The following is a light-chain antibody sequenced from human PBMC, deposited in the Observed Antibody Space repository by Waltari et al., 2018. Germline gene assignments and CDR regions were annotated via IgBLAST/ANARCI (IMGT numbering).Light chain of an antibody. Sequence: IQMTQSPPSVSASVGDRVTITCRASQGISSYLAWYQQKPGKAPKLLIYAASTLQRGVPSRFSGSGSGTDFTLTISCLQSEDFATYYCQQYYSYPPTFGGGTKVEIK. CDR1: QGISSY. V-gene: IGKV1-8*01. J-gene: IGKJ4*01. CDR2: AAS. CDR3: QQYYSYPPT.